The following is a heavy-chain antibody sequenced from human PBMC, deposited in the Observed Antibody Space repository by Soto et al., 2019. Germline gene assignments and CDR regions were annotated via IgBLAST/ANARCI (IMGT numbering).Heavy chain of an antibody. V-gene: IGHV6-1*01. Sequence: QAQLQQSGPGLVKPSQTLSLFCAISGDSVSNNSVAWNWVRQSPSRGLEWLGRTYYRSKWHYDYAPSVRSRITINPDTSKNHFSLQLNSVSPEDAAVYYCARTLRGRGVKYFDDWGQGTLVTVSS. CDR3: ARTLRGRGVKYFDD. J-gene: IGHJ4*02. CDR2: TYYRSKWHY. D-gene: IGHD3-10*01. CDR1: GDSVSNNSVA.